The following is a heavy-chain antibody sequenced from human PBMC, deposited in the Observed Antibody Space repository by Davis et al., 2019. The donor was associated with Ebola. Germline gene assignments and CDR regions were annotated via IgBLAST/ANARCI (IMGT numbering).Heavy chain of an antibody. Sequence: GESLKISCAASGFTVSSNYMSWVRQAPGKGLEWVSVIYSGGSTYNADSVKGRFTISRDNSKNTLYLQMNSLRAEDTAVYYCVRDTNWAFDYWGQGALVTVSS. D-gene: IGHD1-1*01. V-gene: IGHV3-66*01. J-gene: IGHJ4*02. CDR3: VRDTNWAFDY. CDR1: GFTVSSNY. CDR2: IYSGGST.